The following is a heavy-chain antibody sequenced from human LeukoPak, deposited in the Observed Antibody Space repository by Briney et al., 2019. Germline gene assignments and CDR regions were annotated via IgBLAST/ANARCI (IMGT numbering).Heavy chain of an antibody. CDR3: ARGGHSSAWYAGGVDY. J-gene: IGHJ4*02. D-gene: IGHD6-19*01. CDR2: INGEGSTT. V-gene: IGHV3-74*01. CDR1: GFTFSRNW. Sequence: GGSLRLSCAASGFTFSRNWMHWVRQPPGKGLVWVSRINGEGSTTTYADSVKGRFTISRDNVKNTLFLQMNSLRAEDTAVYYCARGGHSSAWYAGGVDYWGQGTLVTVSS.